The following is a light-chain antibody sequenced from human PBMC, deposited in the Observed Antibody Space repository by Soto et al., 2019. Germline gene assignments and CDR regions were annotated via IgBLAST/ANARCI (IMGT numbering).Light chain of an antibody. CDR1: QSLSSSY. CDR3: QHYGNTPPSVT. J-gene: IGKJ3*01. V-gene: IGKV3-20*01. CDR2: GAS. Sequence: EIVLTQSPGTLSLSPGERATLSCRASQSLSSSYLVWYQQKPGQAPRLLIYGASSRATGIPDRFRGSGSGTDFTLTISRLEPEDFAVYYCQHYGNTPPSVTFGPGTKVDIK.